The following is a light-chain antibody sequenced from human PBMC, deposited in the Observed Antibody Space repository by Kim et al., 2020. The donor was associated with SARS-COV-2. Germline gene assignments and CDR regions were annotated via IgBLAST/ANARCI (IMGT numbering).Light chain of an antibody. CDR1: SLRSYY. V-gene: IGLV3-19*01. CDR2: DKN. CDR3: NSRDSNDNVV. J-gene: IGLJ2*01. Sequence: ALGPTVRITCPGDSLRSYYATWYQQQPGQAPILVIYDKNSRPSGIPDRFSGSSSGNTASLTITGTQAGDEADYYCNSRDSNDNVVFGGGTKLTVL.